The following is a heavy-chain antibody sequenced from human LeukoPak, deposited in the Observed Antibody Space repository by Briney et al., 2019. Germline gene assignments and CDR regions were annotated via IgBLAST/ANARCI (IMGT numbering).Heavy chain of an antibody. V-gene: IGHV1-2*04. CDR1: GYTFTGYY. CDR2: INPNSGGT. D-gene: IGHD3-10*01. Sequence: ASVKVSCKASGYTFTGYYMHWVRQAPGQGLEWMGWINPNSGGTNYAQKFQGWVTMTRDTSISTAYMELSRLRSDDTAVYYCARVYYYGSGYWFDPWGQGTLVTVSS. J-gene: IGHJ5*02. CDR3: ARVYYYGSGYWFDP.